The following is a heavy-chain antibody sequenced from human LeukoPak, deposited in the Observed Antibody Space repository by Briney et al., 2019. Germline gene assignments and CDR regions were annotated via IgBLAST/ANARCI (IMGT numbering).Heavy chain of an antibody. D-gene: IGHD6-6*01. J-gene: IGHJ4*02. CDR2: INPNTGGT. CDR3: ARSGYGSSSHIYY. CDR1: GYTFTSYG. Sequence: ASVKVSCKASGYTFTSYGISWVRQAPGQGLEWMRWINPNTGGTNYAQKFQGRVTMTRDTSISTAYMELSRLGSDDTAVYYCARSGYGSSSHIYYWGQGTLVTVSS. V-gene: IGHV1-2*02.